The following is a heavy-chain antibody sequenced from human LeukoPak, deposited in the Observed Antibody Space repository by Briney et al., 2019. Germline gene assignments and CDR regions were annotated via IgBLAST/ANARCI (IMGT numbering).Heavy chain of an antibody. Sequence: GGSLRLSCAASGFNFNIYSMNWVRQAPGRGLEWVSSISFGSTYISYADSVKGRFTISRDDAKKSLYLQMNGLRAEDTAFYYCARGIFYASVQTWSPVWGQGTLVTVSS. J-gene: IGHJ4*02. CDR1: GFNFNIYS. CDR3: ARGIFYASVQTWSPV. CDR2: ISFGSTYI. V-gene: IGHV3-21*01. D-gene: IGHD3-16*01.